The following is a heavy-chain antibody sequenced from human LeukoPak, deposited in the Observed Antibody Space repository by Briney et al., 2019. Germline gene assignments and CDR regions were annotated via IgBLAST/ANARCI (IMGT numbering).Heavy chain of an antibody. D-gene: IGHD3-10*01. CDR3: ATSVSGSGSPNYYYMDV. V-gene: IGHV1-69*05. CDR1: GGTSSSYA. J-gene: IGHJ6*03. CDR2: IIPIFGTA. Sequence: SVKVSCKASGGTSSSYAISWVRQAPGQGLEWMGRIIPIFGTANYAQKFQGRATITTDESTSTAYMELSSLRSEDTAVYYCATSVSGSGSPNYYYMDVWGKGTTVTVSS.